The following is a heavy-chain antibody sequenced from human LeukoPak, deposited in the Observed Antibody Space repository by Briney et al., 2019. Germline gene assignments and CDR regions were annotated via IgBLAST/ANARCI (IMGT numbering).Heavy chain of an antibody. CDR1: CGSISRGGYY. D-gene: IGHD1-26*01. CDR2: IYYSGRT. J-gene: IGHJ5*02. CDR3: ARDRGSYVDT. Sequence: PSETLSLTCTVSCGSISRGGYYWSWIRQHPWKGLEWIGYIYYSGRTYYTPYLKSRVTISVGTSKNQFSLKLSSVTDADTAVYYCARDRGSYVDTWGQGTLVTVSS. V-gene: IGHV4-31*03.